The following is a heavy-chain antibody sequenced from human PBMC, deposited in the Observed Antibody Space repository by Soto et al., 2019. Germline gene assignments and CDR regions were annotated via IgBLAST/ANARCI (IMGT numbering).Heavy chain of an antibody. CDR3: ARIPYYYDSSGYYPPAAFDI. CDR2: LFSNDEK. D-gene: IGHD3-22*01. V-gene: IGHV2-26*01. J-gene: IGHJ3*02. Sequence: QVTLKESGPVLVKPTETLTLTCTVSGFSLSNARMGVSWIRQPPGKALEWLAHLFSNDEKSYSTSLKSRLTISKDTSKSQVVLTMTNMDPVDTATYYCARIPYYYDSSGYYPPAAFDIWGQGTMVTVSS. CDR1: GFSLSNARMG.